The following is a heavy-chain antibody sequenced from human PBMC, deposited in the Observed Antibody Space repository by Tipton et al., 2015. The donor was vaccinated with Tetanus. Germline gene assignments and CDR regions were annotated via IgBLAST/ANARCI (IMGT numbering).Heavy chain of an antibody. CDR1: GGSVNDGRFY. CDR3: ARRLIQNWFDP. Sequence: TLSLTCTVSGGSVNDGRFYWTWIRQHPERGLEWIGYIYYTGNTYYNPSLKSRVTISVDTSKNQFSLKLTSLTAADTTVYYCARRLIQNWFDPWGQGTLVTVSS. J-gene: IGHJ5*02. D-gene: IGHD2-8*01. CDR2: IYYTGNT. V-gene: IGHV4-31*03.